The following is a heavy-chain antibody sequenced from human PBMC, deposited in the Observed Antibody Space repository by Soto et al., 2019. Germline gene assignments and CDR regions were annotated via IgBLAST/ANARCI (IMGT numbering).Heavy chain of an antibody. Sequence: EVQLLESGGDLVQPGGSLRLSCAASGFTFGIYAMTWVRQAPGKGLEWVSTISATGGSTFYADSVKGRFTISRDNSKTTLYLQMISLRAEDTAICCCANALSRYYCFDFWGQGTLVTVSS. CDR2: ISATGGST. D-gene: IGHD2-8*01. CDR3: ANALSRYYCFDF. J-gene: IGHJ4*02. CDR1: GFTFGIYA. V-gene: IGHV3-23*01.